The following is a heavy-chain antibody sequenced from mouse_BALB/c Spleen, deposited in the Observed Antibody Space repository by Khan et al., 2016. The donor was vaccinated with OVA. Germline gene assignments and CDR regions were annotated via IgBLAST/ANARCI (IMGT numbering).Heavy chain of an antibody. Sequence: QVQLKQSGPGLVAPSQSLSITCTVSGFSLTSYGVSWVRQPPGKGLEWLGVIWGDGNTNFHSALRSRLSISKENSKSQVFLKLNSLQTDDTATYYCAKDRGYYAVDYWGQGTSVTVSS. CDR1: GFSLTSYG. V-gene: IGHV2-3*01. CDR3: AKDRGYYAVDY. J-gene: IGHJ4*01. CDR2: IWGDGNT.